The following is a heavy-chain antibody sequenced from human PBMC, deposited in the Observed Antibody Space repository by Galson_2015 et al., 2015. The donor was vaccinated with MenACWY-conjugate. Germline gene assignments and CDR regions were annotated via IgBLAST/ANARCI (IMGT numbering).Heavy chain of an antibody. J-gene: IGHJ4*02. CDR2: ISAYNGNT. V-gene: IGHV1-18*04. Sequence: SVKVSCKASGYTFTSYGISWVRQAPGQRLEWMGWISAYNGNTNYAQKLQGRVTMTTDTSTSTAYMELRSLRSDDTAVYYCASTTVVTQGLDYWGQGTLVTVSS. CDR3: ASTTVVTQGLDY. D-gene: IGHD4-23*01. CDR1: GYTFTSYG.